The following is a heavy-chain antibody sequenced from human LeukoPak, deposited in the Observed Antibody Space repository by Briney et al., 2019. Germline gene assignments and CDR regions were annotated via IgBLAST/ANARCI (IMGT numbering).Heavy chain of an antibody. CDR1: GGSISAFY. V-gene: IGHV4-59*01. D-gene: IGHD4-17*01. CDR3: ASFDYGDFWYFDI. Sequence: SETLSLTCTISGGSISAFYWSWIRQPPGKGLEWIGNIYHSGSTDYNPSLKSRVIMSVDTSKKYFSLKLSSVTGADTAVYYCASFDYGDFWYFDIWGRGALVTVSS. CDR2: IYHSGST. J-gene: IGHJ2*01.